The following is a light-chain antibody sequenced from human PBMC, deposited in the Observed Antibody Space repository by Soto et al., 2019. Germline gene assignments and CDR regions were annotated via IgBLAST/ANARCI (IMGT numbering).Light chain of an antibody. CDR2: EVR. Sequence: QSALTQPASVSGSPGQSITISCTGTSSDVGAYDFVSWYQQHPDKAPKLMIYEVRGRPSGVSNRLSGSKSFNTATLTNSGLQAEDEADFSCSSNTTRNTRVFGTGTKVTVL. J-gene: IGLJ1*01. CDR3: SSNTTRNTRV. V-gene: IGLV2-14*03. CDR1: SSDVGAYDF.